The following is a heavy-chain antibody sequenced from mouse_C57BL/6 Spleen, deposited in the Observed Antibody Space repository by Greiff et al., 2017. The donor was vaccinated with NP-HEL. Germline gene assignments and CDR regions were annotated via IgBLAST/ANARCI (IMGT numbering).Heavy chain of an antibody. Sequence: EVQRVESGGGLVQPGGSMKLSCVASGFTFSNYWMNWVRQSPEKGLEWVAQIRLKSDNYATHYAESVKGRFTISRDDSKSSVYLQMNNVRAEDTGIYYCTYGYPFAYWGQGTLVTVSA. V-gene: IGHV6-3*01. D-gene: IGHD2-2*01. CDR3: TYGYPFAY. CDR1: GFTFSNYW. J-gene: IGHJ3*01. CDR2: IRLKSDNYAT.